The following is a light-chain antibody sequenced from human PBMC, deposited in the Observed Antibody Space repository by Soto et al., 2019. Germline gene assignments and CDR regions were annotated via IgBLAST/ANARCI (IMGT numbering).Light chain of an antibody. CDR1: SSDVGGYNY. V-gene: IGLV2-8*01. J-gene: IGLJ2*01. CDR2: EVN. CDR3: CSYAGSSTPHVV. Sequence: QSALTQPPSASGSPGQSVTISCTGTSSDVGGYNYVSWYQQHPGKAPKLMIYEVNKRPSGVPDRFSGSKSGNTASLTVSGLQAEDEANYYCCSYAGSSTPHVVFGGGTKVTVL.